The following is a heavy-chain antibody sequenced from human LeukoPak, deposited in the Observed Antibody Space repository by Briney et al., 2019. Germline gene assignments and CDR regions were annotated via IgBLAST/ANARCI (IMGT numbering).Heavy chain of an antibody. Sequence: GGSLRLSCAASGFTFSSYWMSWVRQAPGKGLEWVANIKQDGSEKYYVDSVKGRFTISRDNAKNSLYLQMNSLRAEDTAVYYCASRDHYYDTQGGFDASDVWSQGTMVIVSS. V-gene: IGHV3-7*01. CDR3: ASRDHYYDTQGGFDASDV. J-gene: IGHJ3*01. CDR1: GFTFSSYW. CDR2: IKQDGSEK. D-gene: IGHD3-22*01.